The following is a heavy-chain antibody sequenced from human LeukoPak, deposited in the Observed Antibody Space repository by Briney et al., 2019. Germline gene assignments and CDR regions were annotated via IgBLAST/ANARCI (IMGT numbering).Heavy chain of an antibody. J-gene: IGHJ4*02. D-gene: IGHD2-8*01. V-gene: IGHV1-2*02. Sequence: ASVKVSCKASGYTFTDYYIHWVRQAPGQGLEWMGWINPNSGGTKFAQKFQGRVTMTRDTSISTVYMALSRLRSDDTAIYYCAKGRGQMVPYYFDYWGQGTLVTVSS. CDR3: AKGRGQMVPYYFDY. CDR2: INPNSGGT. CDR1: GYTFTDYY.